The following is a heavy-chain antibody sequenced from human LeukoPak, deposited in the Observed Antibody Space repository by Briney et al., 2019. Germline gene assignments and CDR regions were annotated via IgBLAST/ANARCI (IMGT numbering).Heavy chain of an antibody. CDR1: GGSISNTPYY. D-gene: IGHD2-21*01. CDR2: IYYSGST. J-gene: IGHJ5*02. V-gene: IGHV4-39*07. Sequence: PSETLSLTCTVSGGSISNTPYYWGWIRQPPGKGLEWIGSIYYSGSTYYNPSLKSRVTISADTSKNQFSLKLNSVAAADTALYYCARDGEYRNWFDPWGQGTLVTVSS. CDR3: ARDGEYRNWFDP.